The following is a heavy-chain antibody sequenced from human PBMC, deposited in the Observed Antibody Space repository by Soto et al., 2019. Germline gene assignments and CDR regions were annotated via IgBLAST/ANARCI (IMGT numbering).Heavy chain of an antibody. CDR2: ISSSSSYI. CDR3: ARDRVVVTPGPFDI. CDR1: GFTFSSYS. V-gene: IGHV3-21*01. D-gene: IGHD2-15*01. J-gene: IGHJ3*02. Sequence: PGGSLRLSCAASGFTFSSYSMNWVRQAPGKGLEWVSSISSSSSYIYYADSVKGRFTISRDNAKNSLYLQMSSLRAEDTAVYYCARDRVVVTPGPFDIWGQGTMVTVSS.